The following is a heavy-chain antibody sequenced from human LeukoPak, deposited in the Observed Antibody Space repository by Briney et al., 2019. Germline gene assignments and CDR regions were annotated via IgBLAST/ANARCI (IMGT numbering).Heavy chain of an antibody. D-gene: IGHD6-13*01. J-gene: IGHJ3*02. CDR3: AKDIGSSSWFDAFDI. CDR1: GFTFDDYA. Sequence: GGSLRLSCAASGFTFDDYAMHWVRQAPGKGLEWVSGISWNSGSIGYADSVKGRFTISRDNAKNSLYLQMNSLRAEDTALYYCAKDIGSSSWFDAFDIWGQGTMVTVSS. CDR2: ISWNSGSI. V-gene: IGHV3-9*01.